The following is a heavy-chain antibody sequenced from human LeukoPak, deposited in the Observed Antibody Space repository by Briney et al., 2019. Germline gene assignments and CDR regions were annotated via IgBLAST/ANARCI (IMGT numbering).Heavy chain of an antibody. CDR3: ARHGPPFYFDSPIDH. J-gene: IGHJ4*02. CDR1: GGSISNYF. CDR2: INASGTYASGST. V-gene: IGHV4-4*09. D-gene: IGHD3-22*01. Sequence: SETLSLTCTVSGGSISNYFWSWIRQPPGKGLEWIGYINASGTYASGSTNYKPSLKSRLSISGDTSKNRFSLKLSSVTAADTAVYYCARHGPPFYFDSPIDHWGQGTLVTVSS.